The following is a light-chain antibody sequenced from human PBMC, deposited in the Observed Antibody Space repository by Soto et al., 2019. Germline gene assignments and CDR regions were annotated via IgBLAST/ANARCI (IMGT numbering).Light chain of an antibody. CDR3: QSFDSGLRGEV. Sequence: QSVLPQPPSVSGAPGQRVTISCTGSSSNIGAGYVVHWYQHLPGTAPRLLIYGNSNRPSGVPDRFSGSKSGTSASLAITGLQTEDEADYYCQSFDSGLRGEVFGGGTKLTVL. CDR1: SSNIGAGYV. V-gene: IGLV1-40*01. J-gene: IGLJ3*02. CDR2: GNS.